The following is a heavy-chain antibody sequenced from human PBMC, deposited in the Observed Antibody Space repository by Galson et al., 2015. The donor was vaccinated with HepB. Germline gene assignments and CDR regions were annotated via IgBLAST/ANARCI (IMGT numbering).Heavy chain of an antibody. D-gene: IGHD3-10*01. Sequence: SVKVSCKASGYTFSTYGVSWVRQAPGQGLEWMGWISSHNGDTKRAQKVQDRLTMTTDTSTSTAYMELRSLRFDDTAAYYCARVWLSGGFNGNCFDIWGQGTIVTGPS. J-gene: IGHJ3*02. V-gene: IGHV1-18*04. CDR2: ISSHNGDT. CDR1: GYTFSTYG. CDR3: ARVWLSGGFNGNCFDI.